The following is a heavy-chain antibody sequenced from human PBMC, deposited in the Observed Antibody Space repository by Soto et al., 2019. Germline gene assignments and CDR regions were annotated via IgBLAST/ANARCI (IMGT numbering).Heavy chain of an antibody. V-gene: IGHV1-18*01. CDR3: AREGGLLNNYGDYAEGNWFDP. CDR1: GYTFTTYG. CDR2: ISADNGNT. Sequence: QVQLVQSGAEVKKPGASVKVSCKASGYTFTTYGISWVRQAPGQGLEWMGWISADNGNTNYAQKLQGRVTMTTDTSTNTAYMELRSLRSDDTAVYYRAREGGLLNNYGDYAEGNWFDPWGQGTPVTVSS. D-gene: IGHD4-17*01. J-gene: IGHJ5*02.